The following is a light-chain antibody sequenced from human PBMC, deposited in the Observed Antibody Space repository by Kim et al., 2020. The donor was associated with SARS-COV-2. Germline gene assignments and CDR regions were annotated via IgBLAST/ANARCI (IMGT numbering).Light chain of an antibody. J-gene: IGLJ3*02. CDR3: LLSFSGIRV. V-gene: IGLV7-46*01. CDR2: DTG. CDR1: TGAVTPTLY. Sequence: PGETVDFTFGASTGAVTPTLYPYWFQQKPGEVPRTMIFDTGSRHSWTPARFSGSLSGDKAALTLAGALPEDEADYYCLLSFSGIRVFGGGTQLTVL.